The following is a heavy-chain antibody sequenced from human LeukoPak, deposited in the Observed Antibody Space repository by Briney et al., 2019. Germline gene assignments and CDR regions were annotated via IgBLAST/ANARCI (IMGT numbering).Heavy chain of an antibody. CDR3: ARGPTNGQAFDY. CDR2: IREDGSEK. D-gene: IGHD2-8*01. J-gene: IGHJ4*02. V-gene: IGHV3-7*01. CDR1: GFTFSSSW. Sequence: GGSLRLSCAASGFTFSSSWMTWVRQAPGKGLEWVASIREDGSEKTSVDSVKGRFTISRDNAKNSLYLQMDSLRAEDTAVYYCARGPTNGQAFDYWGQGTLVSVSS.